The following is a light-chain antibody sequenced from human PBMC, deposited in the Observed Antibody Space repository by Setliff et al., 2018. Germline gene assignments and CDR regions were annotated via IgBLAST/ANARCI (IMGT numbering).Light chain of an antibody. CDR1: SNDVWGHNY. Sequence: QSALPQPPSASGSPGQSVTISCTGTSNDVWGHNYVSWYQQHPGKAPQLIIYDVTKGPSGVPDRFSGSKSGNTASLTVSGLQAEDEADYYCSSYADSNIFLFGTGTKVTVL. V-gene: IGLV2-8*01. J-gene: IGLJ1*01. CDR3: SSYADSNIFL. CDR2: DVT.